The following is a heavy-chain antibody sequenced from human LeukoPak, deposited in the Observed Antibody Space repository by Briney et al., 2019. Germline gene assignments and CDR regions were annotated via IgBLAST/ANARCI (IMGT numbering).Heavy chain of an antibody. D-gene: IGHD5-12*01. CDR3: ARGGRGHDFSPNYYYGLDV. J-gene: IGHJ6*02. CDR2: ISRNGGRT. V-gene: IGHV3-64*01. Sequence: PGGSLTLSCAASGFPFDSCGMHWVRQAPGKGLEYGSAISRNGGRTFYANSVRVRFPIYRDISKNTLSVQMDSWRDGDTAVYYCARGGRGHDFSPNYYYGLDVWGQGTTVTVSS. CDR1: GFPFDSCG.